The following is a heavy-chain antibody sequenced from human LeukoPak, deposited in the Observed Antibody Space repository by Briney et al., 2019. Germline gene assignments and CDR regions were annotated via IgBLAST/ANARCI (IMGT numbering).Heavy chain of an antibody. J-gene: IGHJ6*02. Sequence: GGSLRLSCAASGFTFSSYGMHWVRQAPGKGLEWVAVISYDGSNKYYADSVKGRFTISRDNSKNTLYLQMNSLRAEDTAVYYCAKTRFSDCSSTSCYSYYYGMDVWGQGTTVTVSS. CDR3: AKTRFSDCSSTSCYSYYYGMDV. D-gene: IGHD2-2*01. CDR1: GFTFSSYG. CDR2: ISYDGSNK. V-gene: IGHV3-30*18.